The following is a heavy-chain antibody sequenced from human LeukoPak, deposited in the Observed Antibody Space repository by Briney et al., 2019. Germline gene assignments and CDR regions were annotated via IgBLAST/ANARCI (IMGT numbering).Heavy chain of an antibody. D-gene: IGHD3-22*01. CDR3: ARRGPGYYYLYYFDY. CDR2: IYHSGST. Sequence: PSGTLSLTCAVSGGSISSSNWWSWVRQPPGKGLEWIGEIYHSGSTNYNPSLKSRVTISVDTSKNQFSLKLSSVTAADTAVYYCARRGPGYYYLYYFDYWGQGTLVTVSS. J-gene: IGHJ4*02. V-gene: IGHV4-4*02. CDR1: GGSISSSNW.